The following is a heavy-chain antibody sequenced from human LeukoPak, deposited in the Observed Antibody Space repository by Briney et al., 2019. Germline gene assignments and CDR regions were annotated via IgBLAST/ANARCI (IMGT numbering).Heavy chain of an antibody. V-gene: IGHV3-64*01. CDR3: ARDAITSSWFDAYDM. D-gene: IGHD6-13*01. CDR1: GFTFKTYA. Sequence: GGSLRLSCTASGFTFKTYAMHWVRQAPGRGLEYVSSITTDGTTTYHANSVKGRFTISRDNSKNTLYLQMGSLRVEDMALYYCARDAITSSWFDAYDMWGQGTMVTVSS. J-gene: IGHJ3*02. CDR2: ITTDGTTT.